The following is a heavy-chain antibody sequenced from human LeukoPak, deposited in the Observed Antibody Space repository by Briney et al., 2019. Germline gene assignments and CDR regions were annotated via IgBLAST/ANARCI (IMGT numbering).Heavy chain of an antibody. CDR1: GFTFSSYA. Sequence: GGSLRLSCAASGFTFSSYAMSWVRQAPGKGLEWVSAISGSGGSTYYADSVKGRFTISRDNPKNTLYLQMNSLRAEDTAVYYCAKSTRRIPAATMGFDYWGQGTLVTVSS. D-gene: IGHD2-2*01. J-gene: IGHJ4*02. CDR2: ISGSGGST. CDR3: AKSTRRIPAATMGFDY. V-gene: IGHV3-23*01.